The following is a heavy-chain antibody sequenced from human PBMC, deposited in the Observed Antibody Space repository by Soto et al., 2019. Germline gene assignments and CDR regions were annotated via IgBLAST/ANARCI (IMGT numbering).Heavy chain of an antibody. CDR3: ARGLAAAGEPNWFDP. CDR1: GFTFSSYS. J-gene: IGHJ5*02. Sequence: VQLVESGGGLVKPGGSLRLSCAASGFTFSSYSMNWVRQAPGKGLEWVSSISSSSSYIYYADSVKGRFTISRDNAKNSLYLQMNSLRAEDTAVYYCARGLAAAGEPNWFDPWGQGTLVTVSS. CDR2: ISSSSSYI. V-gene: IGHV3-21*01. D-gene: IGHD6-13*01.